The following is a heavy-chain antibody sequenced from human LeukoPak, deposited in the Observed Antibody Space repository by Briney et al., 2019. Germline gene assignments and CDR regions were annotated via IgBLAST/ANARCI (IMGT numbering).Heavy chain of an antibody. CDR3: ARGPGIAAAGIFDY. J-gene: IGHJ4*02. V-gene: IGHV1-46*01. CDR1: GYTFTSYY. D-gene: IGHD6-13*01. Sequence: ASVKVSCKASGYTFTSYYMHWVRQAPGQGLEWMGIINPSGGSTSYAQKFQGRVTITTDESTSTAYMELSSLRSEDTAVYYCARGPGIAAAGIFDYWGQGTLVTVSS. CDR2: INPSGGST.